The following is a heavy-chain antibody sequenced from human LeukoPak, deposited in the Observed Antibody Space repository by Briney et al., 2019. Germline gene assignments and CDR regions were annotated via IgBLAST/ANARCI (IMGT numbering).Heavy chain of an antibody. D-gene: IGHD1-26*01. Sequence: GGSLRVSCAASGFTFSTYWMHWVRQAPGEGLVWVSRINSDDSIINYADSVKGRFTISRDNAKNTLYLQMNSLRAEDTAVYYCAKGIVGATFDAFDIWGQGTMVTVSS. CDR1: GFTFSTYW. J-gene: IGHJ3*02. CDR3: AKGIVGATFDAFDI. V-gene: IGHV3-74*01. CDR2: INSDDSII.